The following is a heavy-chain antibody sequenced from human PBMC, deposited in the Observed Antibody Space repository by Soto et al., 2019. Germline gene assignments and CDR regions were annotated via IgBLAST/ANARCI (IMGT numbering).Heavy chain of an antibody. D-gene: IGHD2-15*01. CDR3: ATDLPIVNCSGGLCVLLNPYFDY. Sequence: ASVKVSCKVSGYTLTELSMHWVRQAPGKGLEWMGGFDPEDGETIYAQKFQGRVTMTEDTSTDTAYMELSSLRSEDTAVYYCATDLPIVNCSGGLCVLLNPYFDYWGQGTLVTVSS. CDR2: FDPEDGET. V-gene: IGHV1-24*01. CDR1: GYTLTELS. J-gene: IGHJ4*02.